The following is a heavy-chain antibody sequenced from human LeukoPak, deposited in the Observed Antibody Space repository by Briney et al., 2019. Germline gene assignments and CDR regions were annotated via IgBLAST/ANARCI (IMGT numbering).Heavy chain of an antibody. D-gene: IGHD4-17*01. Sequence: PSETLSLTCAVYGGSFSGYYWSWIRQPPGKGLEWIGYVYSSGSTKYDSYNPSLKSRATISVDPSENQFSLKLNSVTAADTALYYCARAGHYGEYGLDVWGQGTTVTVSS. CDR2: VYSSGST. CDR3: ARAGHYGEYGLDV. CDR1: GGSFSGYY. V-gene: IGHV4-34*11. J-gene: IGHJ6*02.